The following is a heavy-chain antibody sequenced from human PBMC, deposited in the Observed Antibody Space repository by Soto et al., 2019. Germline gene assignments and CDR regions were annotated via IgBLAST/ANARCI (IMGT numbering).Heavy chain of an antibody. V-gene: IGHV4-34*01. CDR2: INHSGST. CDR3: AGMVRGVIVYYYGMDV. J-gene: IGHJ6*02. D-gene: IGHD3-10*01. CDR1: GGSFSGYY. Sequence: SETLSLSCAVYGGSFSGYYWSWIRQPPGKGLEWIGEINHSGSTNYNPSLKSRVTISVDTSKNQFSLKLSSVTAADTAVYYCAGMVRGVIVYYYGMDVWGQGTTVTVSS.